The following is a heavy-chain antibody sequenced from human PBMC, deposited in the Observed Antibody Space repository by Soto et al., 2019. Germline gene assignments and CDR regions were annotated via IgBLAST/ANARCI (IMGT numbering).Heavy chain of an antibody. J-gene: IGHJ4*02. Sequence: SVKVSCKASGCTFSTHAIICVRQAPGHGLEWMGGIIPISGTTYYTQKFQGRVTITADEPTSTAFMELSSLRSDDTAVYYCARYCSGGSCRFDYWGQGTLVTVSS. CDR3: ARYCSGGSCRFDY. CDR1: GCTFSTHA. CDR2: IIPISGTT. V-gene: IGHV1-69*13. D-gene: IGHD2-15*01.